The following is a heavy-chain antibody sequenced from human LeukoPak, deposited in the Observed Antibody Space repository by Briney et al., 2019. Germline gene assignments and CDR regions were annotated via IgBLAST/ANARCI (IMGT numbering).Heavy chain of an antibody. CDR2: IRISGDSI. J-gene: IGHJ6*02. V-gene: IGHV3-23*01. D-gene: IGHD7-27*01. CDR3: ARDGISNWGLHYGMDV. CDR1: GFTFTTYS. Sequence: GGSLRLSCAASGFTFTTYSMGWVRQAPGRGLEWISSIRISGDSIYYASSAKGRFTISRDDSKNTLYLQMNGLRDEDTAVYYCARDGISNWGLHYGMDVWGQGTTAIVSS.